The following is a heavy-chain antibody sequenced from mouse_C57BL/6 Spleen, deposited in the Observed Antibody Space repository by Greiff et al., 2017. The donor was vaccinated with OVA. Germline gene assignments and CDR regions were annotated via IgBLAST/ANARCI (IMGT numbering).Heavy chain of an antibody. CDR1: GYSFTDYN. J-gene: IGHJ3*01. CDR3: ARPTYYGNYGFAY. D-gene: IGHD2-10*01. V-gene: IGHV1-39*01. CDR2: INPNYGTT. Sequence: VQLKESGPELVKPGASVKISCKASGYSFTDYNMNWVKQSNGKSLEWIGVINPNYGTTSYNQKFKGKATLTVDQSSSTAYMQLNSLTSEDSAVYYCARPTYYGNYGFAYWGQGTLVTVSA.